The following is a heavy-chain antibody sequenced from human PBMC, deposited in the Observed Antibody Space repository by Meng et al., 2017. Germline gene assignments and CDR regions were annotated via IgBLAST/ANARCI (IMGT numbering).Heavy chain of an antibody. J-gene: IGHJ4*02. CDR2: IYYSGST. V-gene: IGHV4-59*01. D-gene: IGHD3-22*01. Sequence: SETLSLTCTVSGGSISSYYWSWIRQPPGKGLEWIGYIYYSGSTNYNPSLKSRVTISVDTSKNQFSLKLSSVTAADTAVYYCARYREHYYDSSGYYRWSRGYYFDYWGQGTLVTVSS. CDR1: GGSISSYY. CDR3: ARYREHYYDSSGYYRWSRGYYFDY.